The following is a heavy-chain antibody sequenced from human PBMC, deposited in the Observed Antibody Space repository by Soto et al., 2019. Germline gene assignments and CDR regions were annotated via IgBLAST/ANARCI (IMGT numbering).Heavy chain of an antibody. J-gene: IGHJ4*02. V-gene: IGHV3-48*03. CDR1: GFTFSIHE. D-gene: IGHD6-19*01. Sequence: WGSLRISCAASGFTFSIHEMNWVRQALGKGRGWVSYISSIGGATYFADSVKGRCTISRDNAKNSLYLQMNSLRAEDTAVYYCARAGRVGGIGYWGQGTPVTVSS. CDR2: ISSIGGAT. CDR3: ARAGRVGGIGY.